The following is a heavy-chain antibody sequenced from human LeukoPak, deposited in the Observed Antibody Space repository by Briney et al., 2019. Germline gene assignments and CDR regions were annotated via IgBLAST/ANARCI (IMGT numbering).Heavy chain of an antibody. CDR1: GFTFNTYA. J-gene: IGHJ4*02. Sequence: GGSLRLSCTASGFTFNTYAMHWVRQAPGKGLEWVSAITATSSSTHDADSVQGRFTISRDNSKNTLYLQMNSLRPEDTAIYYCAKLFESGTYNNFFHYWGQGTLVTVFS. D-gene: IGHD3-10*01. V-gene: IGHV3-23*01. CDR3: AKLFESGTYNNFFHY. CDR2: ITATSSST.